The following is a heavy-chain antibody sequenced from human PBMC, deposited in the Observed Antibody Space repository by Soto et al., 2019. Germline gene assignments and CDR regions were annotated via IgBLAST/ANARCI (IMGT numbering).Heavy chain of an antibody. Sequence: SVKVSCKASGGTFSSYAISWVRQAPGQWLEWMGGIIPIFGTANYAQKFQGRVTITADESTSTAYMELSSLRSEDTAVYYCARELEPNQYPGNYYYGMDVWGQGTTVTVSS. CDR1: GGTFSSYA. CDR2: IIPIFGTA. CDR3: ARELEPNQYPGNYYYGMDV. D-gene: IGHD1-1*01. V-gene: IGHV1-69*13. J-gene: IGHJ6*02.